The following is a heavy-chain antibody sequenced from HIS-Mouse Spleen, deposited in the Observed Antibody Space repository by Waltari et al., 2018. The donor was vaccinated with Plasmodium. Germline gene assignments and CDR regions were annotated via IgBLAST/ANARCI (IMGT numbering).Heavy chain of an antibody. V-gene: IGHV3-13*01. D-gene: IGHD1-1*01. CDR2: IGTAGDT. Sequence: EVQLVESGGGLVQPGGSLRLPWSASGFPFSSYDMPWVRQATGKGLEGVSAIGTAGDTYYPGSVKGRFTISRENAKNSLYLQMNSLRAGDTAVYYCARGRWNHAFDIWGQGTMVTVFS. CDR3: ARGRWNHAFDI. J-gene: IGHJ3*02. CDR1: GFPFSSYD.